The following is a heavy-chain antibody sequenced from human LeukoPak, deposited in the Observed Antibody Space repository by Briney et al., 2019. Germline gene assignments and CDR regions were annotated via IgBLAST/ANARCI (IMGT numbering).Heavy chain of an antibody. CDR2: IYSDNT. Sequence: GGSLRLSCTVSGFTVGSNSMSWVRQAPGKGLEWVSFIYSDNTHYSDSVKGRFSISRDDSKNTLSLQMNSLRVEDTALYYCVRDIAWGAFEHWGQGTQVTVSS. D-gene: IGHD7-27*01. CDR1: GFTVGSNS. J-gene: IGHJ4*02. CDR3: VRDIAWGAFEH. V-gene: IGHV3-53*01.